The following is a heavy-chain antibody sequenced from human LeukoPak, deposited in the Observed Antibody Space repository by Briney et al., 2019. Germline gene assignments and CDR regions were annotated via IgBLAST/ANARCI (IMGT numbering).Heavy chain of an antibody. CDR2: ISSGAGST. D-gene: IGHD1-26*01. J-gene: IGHJ4*02. Sequence: PGGTLRLSCAASGFTFSSFGMSWVRQVPGKGLEWVSSISSGAGSTYYADSVKGRFTISRDNSKNSLYLQMNSLRAEDTAVYYCARDPHSGSYLDYWGQGTLVTVSS. CDR3: ARDPHSGSYLDY. CDR1: GFTFSSFG. V-gene: IGHV3-23*01.